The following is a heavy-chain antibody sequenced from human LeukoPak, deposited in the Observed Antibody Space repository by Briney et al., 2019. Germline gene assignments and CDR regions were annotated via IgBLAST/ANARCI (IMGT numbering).Heavy chain of an antibody. D-gene: IGHD4-17*01. J-gene: IGHJ4*02. V-gene: IGHV3-11*01. Sequence: GGSLRLSCVTSGFSFSDNYMGWFRLSPGKGLEWVSYITSSGSTIEYADSVKGRFTISRDNAESSLYLQMNDVRPEDTAVYYCARDPDYGDPYWGQGTLVTVSS. CDR1: GFSFSDNY. CDR3: ARDPDYGDPY. CDR2: ITSSGSTI.